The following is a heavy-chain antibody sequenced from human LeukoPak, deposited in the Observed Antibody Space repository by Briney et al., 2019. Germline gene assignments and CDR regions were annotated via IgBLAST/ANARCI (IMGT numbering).Heavy chain of an antibody. Sequence: GGSLRLSCAASGSTFSSYGMSWVRQAPGKGLEWVSAISGSGDSTYYADSVKGRFTISRDNSKNTLYLQMNSLRAEDTAVYYCAKGDYGDAGVAFDIWGQGTMVTVSS. CDR3: AKGDYGDAGVAFDI. CDR1: GSTFSSYG. J-gene: IGHJ3*02. CDR2: ISGSGDST. V-gene: IGHV3-23*01. D-gene: IGHD4-17*01.